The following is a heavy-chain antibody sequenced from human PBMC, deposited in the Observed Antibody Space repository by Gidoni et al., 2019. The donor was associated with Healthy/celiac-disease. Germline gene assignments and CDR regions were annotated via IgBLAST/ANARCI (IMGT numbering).Heavy chain of an antibody. Sequence: QVQLQESGPGLVKPSQTLSLTRTVSGGSISSGSYYWSWIRQPAGKGLEGIGRIYTSGSTNYNPSLKSRITISEDTSKDQFSLKLGAVTAEDTAEYYCARDRGRVGEAWPPGMEVWGQGNTVNVSS. V-gene: IGHV4-61*02. CDR1: GGSISSGSYY. D-gene: IGHD3-16*01. CDR3: ARDRGRVGEAWPPGMEV. CDR2: IYTSGST. J-gene: IGHJ6*02.